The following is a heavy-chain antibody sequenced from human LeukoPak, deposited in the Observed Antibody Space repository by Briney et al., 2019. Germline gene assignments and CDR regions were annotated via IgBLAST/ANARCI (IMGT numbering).Heavy chain of an antibody. V-gene: IGHV1-2*02. CDR3: ARNLWFGESSDAFDM. CDR1: GYTFTGYY. CDR2: INPKSGGT. J-gene: IGHJ3*02. Sequence: GASVKVSCKASGYTFTGYYMHWVRQAPGQGLEWMGWINPKSGGTNYAQKFQGRVTMTRDTSIRTAYMDMSSLRSDDTAVYYCARNLWFGESSDAFDMWGQGTMVTVSS. D-gene: IGHD3-10*01.